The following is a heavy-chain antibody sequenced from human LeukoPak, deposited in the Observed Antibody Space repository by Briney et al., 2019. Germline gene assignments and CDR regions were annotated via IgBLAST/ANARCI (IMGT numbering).Heavy chain of an antibody. CDR3: ARDTLGEGEDANYAVYYFDY. V-gene: IGHV3-23*01. Sequence: GGSLRLSCAAYGFTFSNYDMSWVRQAPGKGLEWVSAISGAGESTYYADSVTGRFSISRDNSKNTLYVQMNSLRAEDTAVYYCARDTLGEGEDANYAVYYFDYWGQGTPVTVSS. J-gene: IGHJ4*02. CDR2: ISGAGEST. D-gene: IGHD4/OR15-4a*01. CDR1: GFTFSNYD.